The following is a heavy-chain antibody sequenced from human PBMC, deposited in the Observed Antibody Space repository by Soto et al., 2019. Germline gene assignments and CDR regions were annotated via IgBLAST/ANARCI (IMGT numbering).Heavy chain of an antibody. V-gene: IGHV4-59*08. J-gene: IGHJ4*02. D-gene: IGHD3-3*01. Sequence: SGTLSLTCTVSGGSISSYYWSWIRQPPGKGLEWIGYIYYSGSTNYNPSLKSRVTISVDTSKNQFSLKLSSVTAADTAVYYCARLYYDFWSGYHFDYWGQGTLVTVSS. CDR3: ARLYYDFWSGYHFDY. CDR1: GGSISSYY. CDR2: IYYSGST.